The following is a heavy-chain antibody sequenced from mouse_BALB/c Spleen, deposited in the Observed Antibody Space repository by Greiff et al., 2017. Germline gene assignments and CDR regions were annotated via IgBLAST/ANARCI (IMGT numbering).Heavy chain of an antibody. CDR2: INPSTGYT. Sequence: VQLQQSGAELAKPGASVKMSCKASGYTFTGYWMHWVKQRPGQGLEWIGYINPSTGYTEYNQKFKDKATLTADKSSSTAYMQLSSLTSEDSAVYYCARSYYYGSRKGDYWGQGTTLTVSS. D-gene: IGHD1-1*01. J-gene: IGHJ2*01. CDR3: ARSYYYGSRKGDY. CDR1: GYTFTGYW. V-gene: IGHV1-7*01.